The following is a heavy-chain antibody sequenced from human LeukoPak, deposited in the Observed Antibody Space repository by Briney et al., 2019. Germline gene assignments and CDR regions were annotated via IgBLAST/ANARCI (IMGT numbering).Heavy chain of an antibody. CDR3: ARNGHYSLDY. CDR2: INHSGST. Sequence: SETLSLTCAVYGGSFRGYYWNWIRQPPGKGLEWIGEINHSGSTNYNPSLKSRVTISVDTSKNQFSLKLSSVTAADTAVYYCARNGHYSLDYWGQGILVTVSS. D-gene: IGHD3-10*01. J-gene: IGHJ4*02. CDR1: GGSFRGYY. V-gene: IGHV4-34*01.